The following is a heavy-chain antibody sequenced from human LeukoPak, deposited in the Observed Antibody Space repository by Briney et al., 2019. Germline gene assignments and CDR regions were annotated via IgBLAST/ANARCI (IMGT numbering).Heavy chain of an antibody. CDR1: GFTFSSYW. CDR3: ASRTKRYYDFWSGYSDYYYYYYMDV. CDR2: IKQDGCEK. J-gene: IGHJ6*03. Sequence: PGGSLRLSCAASGFTFSSYWMSWVRQAPGKGLEWVANIKQDGCEKYYVDSVKGRFTISRDNAKNSLYLQMNSLRAEDTAVYYCASRTKRYYDFWSGYSDYYYYYYMDVWGRGTAVSVSS. V-gene: IGHV3-7*01. D-gene: IGHD3-3*01.